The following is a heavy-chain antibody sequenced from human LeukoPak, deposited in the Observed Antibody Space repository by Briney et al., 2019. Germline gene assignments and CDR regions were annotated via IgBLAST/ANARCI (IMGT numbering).Heavy chain of an antibody. D-gene: IGHD2-15*01. V-gene: IGHV3-48*02. CDR2: ISSSSSTI. Sequence: GGSLRLSCAASGFTFSSYSMNWVRQAPGKGLEWVSYISSSSSTIYYADSVEGRFTISRDNAKNSLYLQMNSLRDEDTAVYYCAVVVVEEGDYWGQGTLVTVSS. CDR1: GFTFSSYS. J-gene: IGHJ4*02. CDR3: AVVVVEEGDY.